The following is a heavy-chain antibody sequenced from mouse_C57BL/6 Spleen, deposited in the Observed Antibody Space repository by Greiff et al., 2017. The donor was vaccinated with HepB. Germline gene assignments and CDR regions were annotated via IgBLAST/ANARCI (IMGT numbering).Heavy chain of an antibody. CDR1: GFTFSDAW. CDR2: IRNKANNHAT. Sequence: EVMLVESGGGLVQPGGSMKLSCAASGFTFSDAWMDWVRQSPEKGLEWVAEIRNKANNHATYYAESVKGRFTISRDDSKSSVYLQMNSLRAEDTGIYYCTRLDYDWDWYFDVWGTGTTVTVSS. V-gene: IGHV6-6*01. J-gene: IGHJ1*03. CDR3: TRLDYDWDWYFDV. D-gene: IGHD2-4*01.